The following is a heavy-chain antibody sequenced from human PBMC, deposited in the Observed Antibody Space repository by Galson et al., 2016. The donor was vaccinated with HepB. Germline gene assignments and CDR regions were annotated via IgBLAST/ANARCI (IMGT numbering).Heavy chain of an antibody. CDR2: IHYSGRS. CDR1: GGSISRSY. Sequence: ETLSLTCTVSGGSISRSYWSWIRQPPGKGLEWIGYIHYSGRSNYNPSLKSRVTISVDTSKDQFSLKLSSVTGADTAVYYCAREYLGFHRAARNEPPFDYWGQGTLVTVSS. D-gene: IGHD6-6*01. J-gene: IGHJ4*02. CDR3: AREYLGFHRAARNEPPFDY. V-gene: IGHV4-59*01.